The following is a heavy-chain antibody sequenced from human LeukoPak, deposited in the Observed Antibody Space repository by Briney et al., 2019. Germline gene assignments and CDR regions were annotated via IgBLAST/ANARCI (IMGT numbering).Heavy chain of an antibody. J-gene: IGHJ4*02. CDR3: ARRRAVAGYYYFDY. CDR2: IYPPDSNT. CDR1: GYSFTSYW. Sequence: HGESLKISCKGSGYSFTSYWIGWVRQMPGKGLEWMGIIYPPDSNTRYSPSFQGQVTISADKSISTAYLQWSSLKASDTAIYYCARRRAVAGYYYFDYWGQGTLVTVSS. D-gene: IGHD6-19*01. V-gene: IGHV5-51*01.